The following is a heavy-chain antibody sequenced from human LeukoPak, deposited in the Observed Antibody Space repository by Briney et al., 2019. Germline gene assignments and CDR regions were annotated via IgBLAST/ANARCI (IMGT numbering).Heavy chain of an antibody. V-gene: IGHV4-39*01. CDR1: GGSFSGYY. D-gene: IGHD6-13*01. J-gene: IGHJ4*02. CDR3: ASIPGGPWYSSSWYPFDY. Sequence: SETLSLTCAVYGGSFSGYYWGWIRQPPGKGLEWIGSIYYSGSTYYNPSLKSRVTISVDTSKNQFSLKLSSVTAADTAVYYCASIPGGPWYSSSWYPFDYWGQGTLVTVSS. CDR2: IYYSGST.